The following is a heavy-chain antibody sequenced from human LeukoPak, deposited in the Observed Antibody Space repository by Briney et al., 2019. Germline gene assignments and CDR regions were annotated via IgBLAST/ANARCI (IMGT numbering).Heavy chain of an antibody. Sequence: SETLSLTCAVYGGSFSGYYWSWIRQPPGKGLEWIGEINHSGSTNYNPSLKSRVTISVDTSKSQFSLKLSSVTAADTAVYYCARAPFYYGSGSYLYKKGFDYWGQGTLVTVSS. D-gene: IGHD3-10*01. CDR2: INHSGST. J-gene: IGHJ4*02. CDR3: ARAPFYYGSGSYLYKKGFDY. V-gene: IGHV4-34*01. CDR1: GGSFSGYY.